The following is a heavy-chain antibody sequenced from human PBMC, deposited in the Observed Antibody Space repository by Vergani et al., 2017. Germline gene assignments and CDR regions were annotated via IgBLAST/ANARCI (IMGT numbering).Heavy chain of an antibody. D-gene: IGHD2-2*01. CDR3: ARDIVVDRRFDP. CDR2: IWYDGSNK. V-gene: IGHV3-30*19. CDR1: GFTFSSYG. J-gene: IGHJ5*02. Sequence: QVQLVESGGGVVQPGRSLRLSCAASGFTFSSYGMHWVRQAPGKGLEWVAVIWYDGSNKYYADSVKGRFTVSRDNSKKKLYLQMNSLRAEDTAVYYCARDIVVDRRFDPWGQGTLVTVSS.